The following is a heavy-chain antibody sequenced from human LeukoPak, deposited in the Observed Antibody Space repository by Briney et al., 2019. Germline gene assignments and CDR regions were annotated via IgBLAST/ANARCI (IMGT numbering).Heavy chain of an antibody. J-gene: IGHJ5*02. CDR3: ARRPAVAGTDGRGWFDP. V-gene: IGHV4-59*01. Sequence: PSETLSLTCTVSGGSLSSYYWSWIRQPPGKGLEWIAFIYYSGSTNYNPSLKNRVTISLDTSKNQFSLRLGSVTAADTAVYYCARRPAVAGTDGRGWFDPWGQGILVTVSS. CDR2: IYYSGST. CDR1: GGSLSSYY. D-gene: IGHD6-19*01.